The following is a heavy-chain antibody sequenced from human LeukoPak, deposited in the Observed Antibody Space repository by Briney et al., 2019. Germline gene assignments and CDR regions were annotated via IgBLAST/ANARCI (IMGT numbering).Heavy chain of an antibody. V-gene: IGHV3-30*18. Sequence: GGSLRLSDAASGLSVSTCGMLLVGPAAAKVLALADVISWDGSNKYYAETAKGRFTISRDNSKNTLYLQMNSLRAEDTAVYYCAKDLAPQSSSWPSDYWGQGTLVAVSS. CDR1: GLSVSTCG. CDR2: ISWDGSNK. CDR3: AKDLAPQSSSWPSDY. D-gene: IGHD6-13*01. J-gene: IGHJ4*02.